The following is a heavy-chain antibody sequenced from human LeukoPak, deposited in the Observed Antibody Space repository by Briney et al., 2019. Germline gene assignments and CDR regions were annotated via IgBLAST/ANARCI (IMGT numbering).Heavy chain of an antibody. CDR2: ISSSSSYI. CDR1: GFTFSIYS. D-gene: IGHD6-6*01. CDR3: ASPNPRIAARPYYYYYMDV. Sequence: GGSLRLSCAASGFTFSIYSMNWVRQAPGKGLEWVSSISSSSSYIYFADSVKGRFTISRDNTKNSLYLQMNSLRAEDTAVYYCASPNPRIAARPYYYYYMDVWGKGTTVTVSS. V-gene: IGHV3-21*01. J-gene: IGHJ6*03.